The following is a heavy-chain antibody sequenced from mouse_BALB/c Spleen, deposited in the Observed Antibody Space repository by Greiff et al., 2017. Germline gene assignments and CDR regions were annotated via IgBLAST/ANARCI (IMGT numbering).Heavy chain of an antibody. V-gene: IGHV1S126*01. CDR1: GYSFTSYW. CDR2: IDPSDSET. D-gene: IGHD1-1*01. CDR3: ARLYGSSSYYFDY. J-gene: IGHJ2*01. Sequence: QVQLKESGPQLVRPGASVKISCKASGYSFTSYWMHWVKQRPGQGLEWIGMIDPSDSETRLNQKFKDKATLTVDKSSSTAYMQLSSPTSEDSAVYYCARLYGSSSYYFDYWGQGTTLTVSS.